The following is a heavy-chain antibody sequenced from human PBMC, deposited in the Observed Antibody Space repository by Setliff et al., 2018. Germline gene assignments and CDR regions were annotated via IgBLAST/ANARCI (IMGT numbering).Heavy chain of an antibody. CDR2: ISRSGGIT. CDR3: ARDGGDY. J-gene: IGHJ4*02. Sequence: HPGGSLRLSCAASGFTFSSYAMSWVRQAPGKGLEWVSAISRSGGITYYADSVKGRFTISRDNSKNTLYLQMNSLRAEYTAVYYWARDGGDYWGQGTLVTVSS. CDR1: GFTFSSYA. V-gene: IGHV3-23*01.